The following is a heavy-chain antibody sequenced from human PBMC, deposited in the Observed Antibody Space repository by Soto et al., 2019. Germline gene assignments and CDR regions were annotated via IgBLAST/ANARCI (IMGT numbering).Heavy chain of an antibody. V-gene: IGHV3-30*03. CDR1: GFTFSSYG. CDR3: ASLYGSVSTFDY. J-gene: IGHJ4*02. Sequence: GGSLRLSCAASGFTFSSYGMHWVRQAPGKGLEWVAVISYDGSDKHYVDSVKGRFTISRDNAEHSLYLQMSSLRAEDTAVYYCASLYGSVSTFDYWGQGTLVTVSS. D-gene: IGHD6-25*01. CDR2: ISYDGSDK.